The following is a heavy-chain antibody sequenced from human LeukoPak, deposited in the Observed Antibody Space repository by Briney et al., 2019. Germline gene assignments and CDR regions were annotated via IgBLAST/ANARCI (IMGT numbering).Heavy chain of an antibody. J-gene: IGHJ6*02. D-gene: IGHD1-1*01. V-gene: IGHV5-51*01. CDR3: ARRGTWPNYYGMDV. CDR2: FFPGDSDT. CDR1: GYSFSDYW. Sequence: GESLKISCKGFGYSFSDYWIAWVRQMPGKGLEWMGIFFPGDSDTRYSPSLQGQVTISADKSINTAYLQWSSLKASDTALYYCARRGTWPNYYGMDVWGQGTTVTVSS.